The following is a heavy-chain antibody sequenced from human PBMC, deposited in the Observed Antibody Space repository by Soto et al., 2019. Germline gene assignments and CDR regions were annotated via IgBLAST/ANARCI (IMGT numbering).Heavy chain of an antibody. Sequence: GGSLRLSCAASGFTFSSYAMSWVRQAPGKGLEWVSAISGSGGSTYYADSVKGRFTISRDNSKNTLYLQMNSLRAEDTAVYYYAKDRTYYYDSSGYYPNGMDVWGQGTTVTVSS. D-gene: IGHD3-22*01. CDR1: GFTFSSYA. CDR3: AKDRTYYYDSSGYYPNGMDV. J-gene: IGHJ6*02. V-gene: IGHV3-23*01. CDR2: ISGSGGST.